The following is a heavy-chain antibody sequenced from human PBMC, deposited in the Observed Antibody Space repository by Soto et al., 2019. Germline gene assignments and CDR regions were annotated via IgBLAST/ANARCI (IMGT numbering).Heavy chain of an antibody. CDR3: ARGGKHWYYYDSSGQGDAFDI. Sequence: QVQLVQSGAEVKKPGASVKVSCKASGYTFTSYGISWVRQAPGQGLEWMGWISAYNGNTNYAQKLQGRVTMTTDTSTSTAYMELRSLRSDDTAVYYCARGGKHWYYYDSSGQGDAFDIWGQGTMVTVSS. D-gene: IGHD3-22*01. CDR2: ISAYNGNT. J-gene: IGHJ3*02. V-gene: IGHV1-18*01. CDR1: GYTFTSYG.